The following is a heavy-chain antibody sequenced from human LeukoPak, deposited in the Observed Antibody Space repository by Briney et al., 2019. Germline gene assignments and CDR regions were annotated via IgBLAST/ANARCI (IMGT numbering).Heavy chain of an antibody. J-gene: IGHJ6*02. D-gene: IGHD2-2*01. CDR1: GGSISSYY. V-gene: IGHV4-59*01. CDR3: ARLRCISTTCPSRYVMDV. CDR2: IYYSGST. Sequence: PSETLSLTCSVSGGSISSYYWSWIRQPPGKGLEYIGYIYYSGSTNYNPSLKSRVTISVDTSKDQFSLNLTSVTAADTAVYYCARLRCISTTCPSRYVMDVWGQGTTVTVSS.